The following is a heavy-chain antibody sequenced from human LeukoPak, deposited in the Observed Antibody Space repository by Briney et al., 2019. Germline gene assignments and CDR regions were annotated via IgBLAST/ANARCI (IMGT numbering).Heavy chain of an antibody. CDR2: ISTDGSST. V-gene: IGHV3-74*01. CDR3: ASYLTSIPSGMDV. Sequence: GGSLRLSCSASGFTFSRYWMHWLRQAPGKGPVWVSRISTDGSSTSYADSVKGRFTISRDNGKNTLYLQLNSLRAEDTAVYYCASYLTSIPSGMDVWGQGTTVTVSS. J-gene: IGHJ6*02. CDR1: GFTFSRYW. D-gene: IGHD2/OR15-2a*01.